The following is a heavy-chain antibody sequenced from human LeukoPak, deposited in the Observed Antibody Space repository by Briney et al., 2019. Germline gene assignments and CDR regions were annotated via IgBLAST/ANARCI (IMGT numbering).Heavy chain of an antibody. J-gene: IGHJ4*02. CDR2: IYDSASN. D-gene: IGHD6-13*01. CDR3: ARLSHPADRSWFVDY. Sequence: PSETLSLTCPVSTGSISNYYWSWIRQPAGKGLEWIPYIYDSASNNYNPSLKSRVTISVDTSKNQFSLNLSSVTAADTAVYYCARLSHPADRSWFVDYWGQGTLVTVSS. V-gene: IGHV4-59*08. CDR1: TGSISNYY.